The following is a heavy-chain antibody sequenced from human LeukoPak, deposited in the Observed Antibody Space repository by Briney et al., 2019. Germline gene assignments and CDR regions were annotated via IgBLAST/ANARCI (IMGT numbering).Heavy chain of an antibody. CDR2: INPNSGGT. J-gene: IGHJ4*02. CDR1: GYTFTGYY. D-gene: IGHD3-3*01. V-gene: IGHV1-2*02. CDR3: ARGRNYDFWSGYYPPHY. Sequence: ASVKVSCKASGYTFTGYYMHWARQAPGQGLEWMGWINPNSGGTNYAQKFQGRVTMTRDTSISTAYMELSRLRSDDTAVYYCARGRNYDFWSGYYPPHYWGQGTLVTVSS.